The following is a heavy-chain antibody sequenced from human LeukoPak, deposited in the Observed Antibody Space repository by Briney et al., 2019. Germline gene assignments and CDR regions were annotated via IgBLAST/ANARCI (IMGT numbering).Heavy chain of an antibody. Sequence: GGSLRLSCAASGLTVRSNYMSRVRQAPGKGLEWVSLIYSSGSTYYADSVKGRFTISRDISKNTLFLQMNSLTAEDTAMYYCTRTFLSGDGYKVGYFDYWGLGTLVTVSS. J-gene: IGHJ4*02. CDR1: GLTVRSNY. D-gene: IGHD5-24*01. CDR3: TRTFLSGDGYKVGYFDY. CDR2: IYSSGST. V-gene: IGHV3-53*01.